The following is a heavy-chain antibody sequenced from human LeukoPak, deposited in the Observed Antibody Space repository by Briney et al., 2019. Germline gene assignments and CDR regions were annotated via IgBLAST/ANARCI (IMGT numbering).Heavy chain of an antibody. D-gene: IGHD3-10*01. CDR1: GFTFSSYG. CDR3: AKDGENLWFGEFDY. J-gene: IGHJ4*02. CDR2: IRYDGSNK. V-gene: IGHV3-30*02. Sequence: PGGSLRLSCAASGFTFSSYGMHWVRQAPGKGLEWVAFIRYDGSNKYYADSVKGRFTISRDNSKNTLYLQMNSLRAEDTAVYYCAKDGENLWFGEFDYWGQGTLVTVSS.